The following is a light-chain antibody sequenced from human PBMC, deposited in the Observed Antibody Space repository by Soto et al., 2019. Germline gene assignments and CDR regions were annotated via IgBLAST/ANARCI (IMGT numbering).Light chain of an antibody. CDR1: QRISTC. J-gene: IGKJ3*01. V-gene: IGKV1-5*03. CDR2: QAS. Sequence: DIQMTQSPSTLSASVGDRVTITCRASQRISTCLAWDQQKPGKAPKVLIDQASGLKSGVPSRFIGGGSGTEFTLTLSGLQPDDFANYYCQQYKIYPFTFGPGTKV. CDR3: QQYKIYPFT.